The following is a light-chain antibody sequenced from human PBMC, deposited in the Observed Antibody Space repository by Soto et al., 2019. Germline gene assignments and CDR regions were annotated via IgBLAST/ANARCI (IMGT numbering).Light chain of an antibody. CDR2: GAS. J-gene: IGKJ1*01. CDR3: QQYGSSGT. V-gene: IGKV3-20*01. Sequence: DIVFTQSPGTLSLSQGERSTLSCRASQSVSNNYLAWYQQKPGQAPRLLIYGASNRATGIPDRFSGSGSGTDFTLTISRLEPEDFAVYYCQQYGSSGTFGQGTKVDIK. CDR1: QSVSNNY.